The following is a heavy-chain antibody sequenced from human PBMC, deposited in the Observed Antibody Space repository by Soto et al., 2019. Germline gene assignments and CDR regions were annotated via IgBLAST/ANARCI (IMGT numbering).Heavy chain of an antibody. CDR2: INSASTTT. CDR3: TRDLSH. Sequence: GGSLRLSCAASGFPFSTYPMHWVRQAPGKGLEWISYINSASTTTFHADSVKGRFTVSRDNAKNSLYLQLTSLRHEDTAVYYCTRDLSHWGQGTLVTVSS. V-gene: IGHV3-48*02. CDR1: GFPFSTYP. J-gene: IGHJ4*02.